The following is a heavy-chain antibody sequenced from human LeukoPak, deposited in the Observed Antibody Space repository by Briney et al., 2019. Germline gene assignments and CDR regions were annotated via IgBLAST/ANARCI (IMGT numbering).Heavy chain of an antibody. CDR2: ISGYNGNT. J-gene: IGHJ4*02. CDR3: ARAPPFTAAGTPFDY. CDR1: GYTFSSYG. D-gene: IGHD6-13*01. V-gene: IGHV1-18*04. Sequence: ASVKVSCKASGYTFSSYGITWVRQAPGQGLEWMGWISGYNGNTNYAQKLQGRVTITTDTSTSTAYVELRSLRSDDTALYYCARAPPFTAAGTPFDYWGQGTLVTVSS.